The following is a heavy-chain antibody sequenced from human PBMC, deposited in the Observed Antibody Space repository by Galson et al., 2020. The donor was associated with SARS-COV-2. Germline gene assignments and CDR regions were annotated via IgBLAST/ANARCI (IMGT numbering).Heavy chain of an antibody. CDR1: GFTFSSYN. J-gene: IGHJ4*02. Sequence: AGGSLRLSCAASGFTFSSYNMNWVRQAPGKGLEWVSSISSSSSYIYYADSVKGRFTISRDNAKNSLYLQMNSLRAEDTAVYYCAAGDIVVVVAAFEYWGQGTLVTVSS. D-gene: IGHD2-15*01. CDR3: AAGDIVVVVAAFEY. V-gene: IGHV3-21*01. CDR2: ISSSSSYI.